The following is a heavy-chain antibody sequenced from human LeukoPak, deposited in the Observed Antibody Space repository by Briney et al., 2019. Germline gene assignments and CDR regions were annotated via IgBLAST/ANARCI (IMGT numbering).Heavy chain of an antibody. CDR3: ARPVGSGYDLNAFDI. Sequence: GESLKISCKGSGYSFTSYLIAWVRQMPGKGLEWMGIIYPGDSDTRYSPSFQGQVTISADKSISTAYLLWSSLKASDTAMYYCARPVGSGYDLNAFDIWGQGTMVTVSS. D-gene: IGHD5-12*01. J-gene: IGHJ3*02. CDR2: IYPGDSDT. V-gene: IGHV5-51*01. CDR1: GYSFTSYL.